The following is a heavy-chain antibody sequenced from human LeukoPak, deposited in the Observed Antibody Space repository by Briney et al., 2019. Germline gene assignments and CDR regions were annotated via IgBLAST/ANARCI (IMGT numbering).Heavy chain of an antibody. CDR2: ISYDGSHK. D-gene: IGHD1-26*01. CDR1: GFTFSNYG. J-gene: IGHJ4*02. V-gene: IGHV3-30*03. Sequence: GGSLRLSCAASGFTFSNYGMHWVRQAPGKGLDWVAFISYDGSHKYYADSVKGRFTISRDNSKNSLYLQMKSLRAEDTALYYCARRGYHDYSGFDYWGQGTLVTVSS. CDR3: ARRGYHDYSGFDY.